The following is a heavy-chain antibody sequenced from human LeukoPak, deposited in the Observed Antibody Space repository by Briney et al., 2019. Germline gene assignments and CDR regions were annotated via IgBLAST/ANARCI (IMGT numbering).Heavy chain of an antibody. V-gene: IGHV4-38-2*01. CDR1: GYSISSGYY. D-gene: IGHD2-15*01. J-gene: IGHJ5*02. CDR3: ARVIDCSGGSCYDGAWFDP. CDR2: IYHGGST. Sequence: SETLSLTCGVSGYSISSGYYWGWIRQPPGKGLEWIGSIYHGGSTYYNPSLKSRVTISVDTSKNQFSLKLSSLTAADTAVYYCARVIDCSGGSCYDGAWFDPWGQGTLFTVSS.